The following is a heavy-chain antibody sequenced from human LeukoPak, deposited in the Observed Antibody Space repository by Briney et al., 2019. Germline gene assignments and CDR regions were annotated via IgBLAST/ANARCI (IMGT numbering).Heavy chain of an antibody. CDR3: ANSEDSSGYYRRAFDY. Sequence: GGSLRLSCAASGFTFSSYAMSWVRQAPGKGLEWVSAISGSGGSTYYADSVKGRFAISRDNSKNTLYLQMNSLRAEDTAVYYCANSEDSSGYYRRAFDYWGQGTLVTVSS. D-gene: IGHD3-22*01. J-gene: IGHJ4*02. CDR1: GFTFSSYA. V-gene: IGHV3-23*01. CDR2: ISGSGGST.